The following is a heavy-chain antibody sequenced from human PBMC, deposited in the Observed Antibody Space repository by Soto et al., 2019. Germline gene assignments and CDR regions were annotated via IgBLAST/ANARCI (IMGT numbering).Heavy chain of an antibody. CDR2: ISFDGNNK. CDR1: GFTFSTYA. J-gene: IGHJ1*01. V-gene: IGHV3-30-3*01. Sequence: QVHLVESGGGVVQPGRSLRLSCAASGFTFSTYAMHWVRQAPGKGLEWVAVISFDGNNKYYADSVKGRFTISRDTSKNTLFLHMNSLRGDDTAVYYCARGPLLFGDSSAYYLGIPQYFQHWGQGTLVTVSS. D-gene: IGHD3-22*01. CDR3: ARGPLLFGDSSAYYLGIPQYFQH.